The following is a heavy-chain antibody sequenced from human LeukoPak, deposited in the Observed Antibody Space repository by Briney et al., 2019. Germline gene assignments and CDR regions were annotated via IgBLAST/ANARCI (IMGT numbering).Heavy chain of an antibody. V-gene: IGHV1-18*01. J-gene: IGHJ4*02. Sequence: ASVKVSCKASGGTFSSYAISWVRQAPGQGLEWMGWISAYNGNTNYAQKLQGRVTMTTDTSTSTAYMELRSLRSDDTAVYYCARDSATVRPSSFDYWGQGTLVTVSS. D-gene: IGHD4-17*01. CDR2: ISAYNGNT. CDR1: GGTFSSYA. CDR3: ARDSATVRPSSFDY.